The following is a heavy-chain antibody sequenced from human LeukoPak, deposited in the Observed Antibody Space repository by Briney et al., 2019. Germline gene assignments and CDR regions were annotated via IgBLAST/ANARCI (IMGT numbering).Heavy chain of an antibody. D-gene: IGHD3-22*01. CDR3: ARRGHYDSSGYPFDY. Sequence: PSETLSLTCAVYGGSFSGYYWSWIRQPPGKGLEWIGYIYYSGSTNYNPSLKSRVTISVDTSKNQFSLKLSSVTAADTAVYYCARRGHYDSSGYPFDYWGQGTLVTVSS. CDR1: GGSFSGYY. V-gene: IGHV4-59*08. CDR2: IYYSGST. J-gene: IGHJ4*02.